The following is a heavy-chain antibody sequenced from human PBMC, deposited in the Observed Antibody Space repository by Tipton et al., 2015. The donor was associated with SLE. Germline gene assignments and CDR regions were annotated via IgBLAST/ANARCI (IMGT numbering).Heavy chain of an antibody. Sequence: TLSLTCAVSGGPFSDYQWTWIRQYPGKGLEWIGYISYSGSTNYNSSLKSRLTISVDTSKNQFSLKLSSVTAADTAVYYCARDVGGYNTGWFPYYFDYWGQGTLVTVSS. J-gene: IGHJ4*02. CDR2: ISYSGST. D-gene: IGHD2-8*02. CDR1: GGPFSDYQ. V-gene: IGHV4-31*11. CDR3: ARDVGGYNTGWFPYYFDY.